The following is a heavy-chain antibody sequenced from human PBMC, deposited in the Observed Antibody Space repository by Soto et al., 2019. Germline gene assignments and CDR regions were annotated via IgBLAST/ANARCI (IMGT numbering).Heavy chain of an antibody. V-gene: IGHV1-2*02. J-gene: IGHJ4*01. CDR1: GYTFAAYY. CDR3: AKDEGGSFDS. Sequence: QVQLVQSGAEVKGPGASVKVSCKTSGYTFAAYYIHWVRQAPGQGLEWMGFIFPNSGGSTTYAQQFEGRVTMTRDSSISTAYLELSGLTPDDAAVYYCAKDEGGSFDSWGQGTLVTVSS. CDR2: IFPNSGGST. D-gene: IGHD2-15*01.